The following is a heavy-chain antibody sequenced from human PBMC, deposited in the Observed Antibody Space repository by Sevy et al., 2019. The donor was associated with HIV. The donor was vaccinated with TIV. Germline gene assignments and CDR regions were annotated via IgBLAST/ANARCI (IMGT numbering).Heavy chain of an antibody. Sequence: GGSLRLSCAASGFTFSSYSMNWVRQAPGKGLEWVSSISSSSSYIYHADSVKGRFTNSRDNTKNSLYLQMNSLRAEETAVYYCARGYCSSTSCGRSRDRDDAFVIWGQGTMVTVSS. CDR3: ARGYCSSTSCGRSRDRDDAFVI. V-gene: IGHV3-21*01. D-gene: IGHD2-2*01. CDR1: GFTFSSYS. J-gene: IGHJ3*02. CDR2: ISSSSSYI.